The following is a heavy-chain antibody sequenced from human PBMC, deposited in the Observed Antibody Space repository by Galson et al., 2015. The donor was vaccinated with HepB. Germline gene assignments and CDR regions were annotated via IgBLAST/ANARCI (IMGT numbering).Heavy chain of an antibody. J-gene: IGHJ5*02. CDR2: INPTSVST. CDR1: GYTLTNHY. CDR3: ARAGRTDHDFLTGSNGFDP. D-gene: IGHD3-9*01. Sequence: SVKVSCKASGYTLTNHYLHWVRQAPGQGLEWMGIINPTSVSTTYAEKFQGRITMTRDTSTSTRYMELSSLRSEDTAVYYCARAGRTDHDFLTGSNGFDPWGQGTLVTVSS. V-gene: IGHV1-46*03.